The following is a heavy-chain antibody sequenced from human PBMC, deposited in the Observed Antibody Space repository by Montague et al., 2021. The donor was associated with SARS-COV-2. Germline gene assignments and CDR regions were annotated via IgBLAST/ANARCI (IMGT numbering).Heavy chain of an antibody. CDR1: GGSFSDYY. D-gene: IGHD2-21*02. J-gene: IGHJ2*01. V-gene: IGHV4-34*01. Sequence: SETLSLTCAVYGGSFSDYYWSWIRQPPGKGLEWIGEINHSGSTNYNPSLRSRVTISVDTSKNQFSLKLSSVTAADTAVYYCARGAPTSSMFLVVMTGAGWYFDLWGQGTLVTVSS. CDR2: INHSGST. CDR3: ARGAPTSSMFLVVMTGAGWYFDL.